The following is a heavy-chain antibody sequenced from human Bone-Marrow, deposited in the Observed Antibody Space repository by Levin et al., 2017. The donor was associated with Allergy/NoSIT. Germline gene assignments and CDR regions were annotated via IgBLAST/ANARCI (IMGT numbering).Heavy chain of an antibody. CDR2: ISGSGSSS. CDR3: VKNKRVVPTTPGDY. CDR1: GFTFNDYA. V-gene: IGHV3-23*01. D-gene: IGHD2-2*01. Sequence: GGSLRLSCAASGFTFNDYAMTWVRQAPGKGPEWVSGISGSGSSSYYADSVKGRFTISRDNSQNTLYLQMNSLRAEDTALYSCVKNKRVVPTTPGDYWGQGTLVTVSP. J-gene: IGHJ4*02.